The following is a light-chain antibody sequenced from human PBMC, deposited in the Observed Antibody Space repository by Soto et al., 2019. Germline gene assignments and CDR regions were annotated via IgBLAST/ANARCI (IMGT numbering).Light chain of an antibody. J-gene: IGLJ1*01. CDR2: RND. CDR3: AAWDDSLSGSYV. Sequence: QPVLTQPPSASGTPGQRVSVCCSGSSSNIGNNYVFWYQHLPGTAPKLLIYRNDQRPSGVSARFSGSKSGTSASLAISGLRSEDEADYYCAAWDDSLSGSYVFGPGTKVTVL. V-gene: IGLV1-47*01. CDR1: SSNIGNNY.